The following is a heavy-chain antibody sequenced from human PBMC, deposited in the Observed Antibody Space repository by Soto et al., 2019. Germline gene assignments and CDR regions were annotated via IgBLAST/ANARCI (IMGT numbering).Heavy chain of an antibody. CDR1: GFTFSSYW. Sequence: SLRLSCAASGFTFSSYWMHWVRQAPGKGLVWVSRINNDGTDTIYADSVKGRFAISRDNAKNTVFLEMNSLRADDTAVYYCAKSISGAFDSWGQGTLVTAPQ. V-gene: IGHV3-74*01. D-gene: IGHD1-26*01. J-gene: IGHJ4*02. CDR3: AKSISGAFDS. CDR2: INNDGTDT.